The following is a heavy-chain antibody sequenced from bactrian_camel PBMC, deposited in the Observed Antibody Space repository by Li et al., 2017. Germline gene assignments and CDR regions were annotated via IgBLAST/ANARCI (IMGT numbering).Heavy chain of an antibody. CDR2: VSGRNR. V-gene: IGHV3S59*01. CDR3: AVDEYNLGLARSYTY. Sequence: DVQLVESGGGSVQAGGSLTLSCSVSGYSDNGNCMAWFRQVPGNEREGLATVSGRNRYYSDSVRGRFTISRDSAKTTLFLEMNSLKPEDTAMYYCAVDEYNLGLARSYTYWGQGTQVTVS. D-gene: IGHD5*01. J-gene: IGHJ4*01. CDR1: GYSDNGNC.